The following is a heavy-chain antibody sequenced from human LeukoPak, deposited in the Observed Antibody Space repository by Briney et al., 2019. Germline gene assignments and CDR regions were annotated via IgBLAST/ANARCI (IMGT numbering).Heavy chain of an antibody. CDR3: AKDLTDVRIAANLDY. J-gene: IGHJ4*02. CDR2: ISGSGASL. D-gene: IGHD6-6*01. V-gene: IGHV3-23*01. CDR1: GFTFTSYA. Sequence: GGSLRLSCAASGFTFTSYAMSWVRQAPGKGLEWVSTISGSGASLYYADSVKGRFTISRDNSKNTLYLQMNSLRAEDTAVYYCAKDLTDVRIAANLDYWGQGTLVTVSS.